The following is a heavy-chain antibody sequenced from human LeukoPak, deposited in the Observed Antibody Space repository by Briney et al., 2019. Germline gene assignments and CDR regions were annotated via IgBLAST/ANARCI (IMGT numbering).Heavy chain of an antibody. D-gene: IGHD3-3*01. Sequence: PGGSLRLSCAASGFTFSSYAMSWVRQAPGKGLEWVSAIRGSGGSTYYADSVKGRFTISRDNSKNTLYLQMNSLRAEDTAVYYCAKALHESGYSYYYYYYGMDVWGQGTTVTVSS. V-gene: IGHV3-23*01. CDR3: AKALHESGYSYYYYYYGMDV. J-gene: IGHJ6*02. CDR2: IRGSGGST. CDR1: GFTFSSYA.